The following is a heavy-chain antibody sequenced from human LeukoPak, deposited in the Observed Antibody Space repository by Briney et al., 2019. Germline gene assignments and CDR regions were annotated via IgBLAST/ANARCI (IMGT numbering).Heavy chain of an antibody. CDR2: INHSGST. D-gene: IGHD2-15*01. V-gene: IGHV4-34*01. CDR1: GGSFSSYY. J-gene: IGHJ3*02. CDR3: ARAINCSGGSCYSVLSAFDI. Sequence: SETLSLTCAVYGGSFSSYYWSWIRQPPGKGLEWIGEINHSGSTNYNPSLKSRVTMSVDTSKNQFSLKLSSVTAADTAVYYCARAINCSGGSCYSVLSAFDIWGQGTMVTVSS.